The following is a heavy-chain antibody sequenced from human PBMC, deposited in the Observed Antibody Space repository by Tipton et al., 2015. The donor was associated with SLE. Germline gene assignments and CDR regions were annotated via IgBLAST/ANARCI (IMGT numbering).Heavy chain of an antibody. CDR3: VRGLSSAYALPY. Sequence: SLRLSCAASGFTFSDYWMHWVRQAPGKGLMWVSRINSDGSSTNYADSVKGRFTISRDKAKNTLYLQINSLRVEDTAVYFCVRGLSSAYALPYWGQGTLVTVPS. CDR2: INSDGSST. J-gene: IGHJ4*02. V-gene: IGHV3-74*01. D-gene: IGHD5-12*01. CDR1: GFTFSDYW.